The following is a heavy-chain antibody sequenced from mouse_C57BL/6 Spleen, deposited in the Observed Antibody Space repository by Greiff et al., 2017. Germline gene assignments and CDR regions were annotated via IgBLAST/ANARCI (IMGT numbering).Heavy chain of an antibody. V-gene: IGHV5-17*01. CDR2: ISSGSSTI. CDR1: GFTFSDYG. Sequence: EVKVEESGGGLVKPGGSLKLSCAASGFTFSDYGMHWVRQAPEKGLEWVAYISSGSSTIYYADTVKGRFTISRDNAKNTLYLQMTSLRSEDTAMYYCARSLRGDYWGQGTSVTVSS. CDR3: ARSLRGDY. J-gene: IGHJ4*01. D-gene: IGHD1-1*01.